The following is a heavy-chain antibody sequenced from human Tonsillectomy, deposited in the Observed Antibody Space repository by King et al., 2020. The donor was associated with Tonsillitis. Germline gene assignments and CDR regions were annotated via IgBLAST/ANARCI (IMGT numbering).Heavy chain of an antibody. V-gene: IGHV3-21*01. D-gene: IGHD3-10*01. CDR1: GFTFSSYS. Sequence: VQLVESGGGLVKPGGSLRLSCAASGFTFSSYSMNWVRQAPGKGLEWVSSISSSSSYIYYADSVKGRFTISRDNAKNSLYLQMNSLRAEDTAVYDCARAEMVRGAVDYWGQGTLVTVSS. CDR3: ARAEMVRGAVDY. CDR2: ISSSSSYI. J-gene: IGHJ4*02.